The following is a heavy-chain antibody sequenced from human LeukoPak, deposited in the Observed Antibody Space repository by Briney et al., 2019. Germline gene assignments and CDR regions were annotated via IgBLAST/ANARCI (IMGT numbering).Heavy chain of an antibody. D-gene: IGHD3-22*01. CDR2: ISWNSGSI. J-gene: IGHJ4*02. V-gene: IGHV3-9*01. Sequence: GGSLRLSCAASGFTFDDYAMHWVRQAPGKGLEWVSGISWNSGSIGYADSVKGRFTISRDNAKNSLYLQMNSLRAEDTAVYYCTIQGYYYDSSGKIDYWGQGTLVTVSS. CDR1: GFTFDDYA. CDR3: TIQGYYYDSSGKIDY.